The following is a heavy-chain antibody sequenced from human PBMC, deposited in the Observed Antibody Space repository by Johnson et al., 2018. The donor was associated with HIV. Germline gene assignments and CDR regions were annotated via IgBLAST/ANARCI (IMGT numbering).Heavy chain of an antibody. D-gene: IGHD2-15*01. J-gene: IGHJ3*02. Sequence: QVQLVESGGGLIQPGRSLRLSCAASGFTFSSYGMHWVRQAPGKGLEWVAVIWYDGSNKYYADSVKGRFTISRDNSKNTLYLQMNSLRAEDTAVYYCARYCSGGSCYSVWQKNYAFDIWGQGTMVTVSS. CDR3: ARYCSGGSCYSVWQKNYAFDI. CDR2: IWYDGSNK. V-gene: IGHV3-33*08. CDR1: GFTFSSYG.